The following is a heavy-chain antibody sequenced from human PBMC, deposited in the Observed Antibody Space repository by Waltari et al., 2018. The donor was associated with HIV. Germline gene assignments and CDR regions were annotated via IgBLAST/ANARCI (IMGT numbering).Heavy chain of an antibody. Sequence: EVQLVESGGGLVKPGGSLRLSCAASRFTFSSYSMNWVRQAPGKGLEWVSSISSGSFYIYYADSVNGRFTISRDNAKNSLYLQMNSLRAEDTAVYYCARDEAEMATLTAFDIWGQGTMVTVSS. D-gene: IGHD5-12*01. CDR3: ARDEAEMATLTAFDI. J-gene: IGHJ3*02. V-gene: IGHV3-21*01. CDR1: RFTFSSYS. CDR2: ISSGSFYI.